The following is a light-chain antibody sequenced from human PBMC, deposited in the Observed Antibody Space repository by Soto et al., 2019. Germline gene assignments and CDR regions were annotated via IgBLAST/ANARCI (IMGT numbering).Light chain of an antibody. J-gene: IGLJ3*02. Sequence: QSALTQPASVSGSPGQSITISCTGTSSDVGGYNLVSWYQQHPGEAPKLMIYEVTNRPSGVSNRFSGSKSGNTASLTISGLQAEDEADYYRSSYIPRITDWAFGGGTKVTVL. CDR3: SSYIPRITDWA. CDR1: SSDVGGYNL. CDR2: EVT. V-gene: IGLV2-14*03.